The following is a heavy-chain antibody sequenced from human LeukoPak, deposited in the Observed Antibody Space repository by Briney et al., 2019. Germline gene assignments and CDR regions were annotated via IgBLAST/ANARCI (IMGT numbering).Heavy chain of an antibody. CDR2: IWYDGSNK. J-gene: IGHJ5*02. CDR1: GFTFSSHG. V-gene: IGHV3-33*01. D-gene: IGHD3-22*01. CDR3: TAEIQLWLTVDWFDP. Sequence: PGGSLRLSCAASGFTFSSHGMHWVRQAPGKGLEWVAVIWYDGSNKYYADSVKGRFTISRDNSKNTLYLQMNSLKTEDTAVYYCTAEIQLWLTVDWFDPWGQGTLVTVSS.